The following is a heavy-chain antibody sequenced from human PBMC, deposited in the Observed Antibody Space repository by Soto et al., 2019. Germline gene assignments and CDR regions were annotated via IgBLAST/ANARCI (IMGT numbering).Heavy chain of an antibody. CDR2: IIPIFGTA. D-gene: IGHD1-1*01. CDR3: AREGTTGTFYYYGMDV. CDR1: GGTFSSYA. V-gene: IGHV1-69*13. J-gene: IGHJ6*02. Sequence: SVKVSCKASGGTFSSYAISWVRQAPGQGLEWMGGIIPIFGTANYAQKFQGRVTITADESTSTAYMELSSLRSEDTAVYYCAREGTTGTFYYYGMDVWGQGTTVTVSS.